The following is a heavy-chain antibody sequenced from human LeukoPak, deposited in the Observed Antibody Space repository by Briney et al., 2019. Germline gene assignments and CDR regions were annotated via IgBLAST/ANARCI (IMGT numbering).Heavy chain of an antibody. CDR3: ASTIAAAGTRSFDY. Sequence: SQTLSLTCTVSGGSISSGSYYWSWIRQPAGKGLGWIGRIYTSGSTNYNPSLKSRVTISVDTSKNQFSLKLSSVTAVDTAVYYCASTIAAAGTRSFDYWGQGTLVTVSS. D-gene: IGHD6-13*01. CDR1: GGSISSGSYY. J-gene: IGHJ4*02. V-gene: IGHV4-61*02. CDR2: IYTSGST.